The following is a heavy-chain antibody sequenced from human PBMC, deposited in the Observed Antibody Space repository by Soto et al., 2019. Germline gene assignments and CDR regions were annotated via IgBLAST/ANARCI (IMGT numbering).Heavy chain of an antibody. CDR3: ARTITIFGVANYYYYGMDV. CDR2: IIPIFGTA. J-gene: IGHJ6*02. Sequence: SVKVSCKASGGTFSSYAISWVRQAPGQGLEWMGGIIPIFGTANYAQKFQGRVTITADESTSTAYMELSSLRSEDTAVYYCARTITIFGVANYYYYGMDVRGQGTTVTVSS. V-gene: IGHV1-69*13. CDR1: GGTFSSYA. D-gene: IGHD3-3*01.